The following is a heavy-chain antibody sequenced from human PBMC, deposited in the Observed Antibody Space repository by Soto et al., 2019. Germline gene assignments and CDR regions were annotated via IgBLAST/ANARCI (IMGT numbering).Heavy chain of an antibody. CDR3: AREHGHYYYYMDV. V-gene: IGHV1-2*04. Sequence: ASVKVSCKASGYTFTGYYMHWVRQAPGQGLEWMGWINPNSGGTNYAQKFQGWVTMTRDTSISTAYMELSRLRSDDTAVYYCAREHGHYYYYMDVWGKGTTVTVSS. J-gene: IGHJ6*03. CDR1: GYTFTGYY. CDR2: INPNSGGT.